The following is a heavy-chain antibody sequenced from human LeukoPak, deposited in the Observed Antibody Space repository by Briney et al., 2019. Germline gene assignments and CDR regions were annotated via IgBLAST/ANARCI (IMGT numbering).Heavy chain of an antibody. Sequence: GGSLRLSCAASGFTFSSYAMSWVRQVPGKGLEWVSVISGSGDNTYYADSVKGRFTISRDNSKNMSYLQMDSLRAEDTAVYYCAKWKYSNSGIDDYWGQGTLVTVSS. J-gene: IGHJ4*02. V-gene: IGHV3-23*01. CDR3: AKWKYSNSGIDDY. CDR2: ISGSGDNT. D-gene: IGHD6-6*01. CDR1: GFTFSSYA.